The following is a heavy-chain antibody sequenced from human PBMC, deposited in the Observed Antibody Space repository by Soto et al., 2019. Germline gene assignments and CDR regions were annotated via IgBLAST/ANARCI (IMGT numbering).Heavy chain of an antibody. CDR1: GFTFSSYA. CDR3: AKDNPRGYCTNGVCHL. J-gene: IGHJ3*01. CDR2: ISGSGSSK. Sequence: HPGGSLRLSCAASGFTFSSYAMSWVRQAPGKGLEWVAAISGSGSSKYYADSVKGRFTISRDNSKNTLYLQMNSLRAEDTAVYYCAKDNPRGYCTNGVCHLWGQGTMVTVSS. V-gene: IGHV3-23*01. D-gene: IGHD2-8*01.